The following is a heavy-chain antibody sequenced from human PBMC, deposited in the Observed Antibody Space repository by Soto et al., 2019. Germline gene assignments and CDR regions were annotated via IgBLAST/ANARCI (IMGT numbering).Heavy chain of an antibody. Sequence: PGGSLRLSCAISGFSVSSNYLSWVRQAPGKGLEWVSVHYSGGSTYYADSVQGRFTISRHKSNNTLYLQMRRVRAEDTAVYFCAXHRHPRGTVGATSPLDPWGQGTQVTVSS. V-gene: IGHV3-53*01. CDR1: GFSVSSNY. CDR2: HYSGGST. D-gene: IGHD1-26*01. J-gene: IGHJ5*02. CDR3: AXHRHPRGTVGATSPLDP.